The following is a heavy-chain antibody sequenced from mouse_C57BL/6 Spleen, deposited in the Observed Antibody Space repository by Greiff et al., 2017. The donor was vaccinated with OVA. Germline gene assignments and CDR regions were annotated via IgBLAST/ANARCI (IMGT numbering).Heavy chain of an antibody. CDR1: GFTFSNYW. CDR3: TGQDYGDWFAY. V-gene: IGHV6-3*01. D-gene: IGHD1-1*01. Sequence: EVKLVESGGGLVQPGGSMKLSCVASGFTFSNYWMNWVRQSPEKGLEWVAQIRLKSDNYATHYAESVKGRFTISRDDSKSNVYLQMNNLRAEDTGIYYGTGQDYGDWFAYWGQGTLVTVSA. CDR2: IRLKSDNYAT. J-gene: IGHJ3*01.